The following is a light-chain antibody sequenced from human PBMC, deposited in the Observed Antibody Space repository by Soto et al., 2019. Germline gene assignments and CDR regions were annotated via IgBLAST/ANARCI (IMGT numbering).Light chain of an antibody. CDR1: TSNIGAGYE. V-gene: IGLV1-40*01. Sequence: HSVLTQPPSVSGAPGQSVTISCAGSTSNIGAGYEVHWYQQLPGSGPKPLIVGNNNRPSGVPDRFSGSRSDTSASLAITGLQPEDEADYYCQSYDAGLIGYVFGSGTKVTVL. CDR2: GNN. CDR3: QSYDAGLIGYV. J-gene: IGLJ1*01.